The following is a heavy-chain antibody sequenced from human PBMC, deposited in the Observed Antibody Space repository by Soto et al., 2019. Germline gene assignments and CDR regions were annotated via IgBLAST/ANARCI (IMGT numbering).Heavy chain of an antibody. V-gene: IGHV3-48*02. Sequence: EVQLVESGGGLVQPGGSLRLSCAASGFTFSSYSMNWVRQAPGKGLEWVSYISSSSSTIYYADSVKGRFTISRDNAKNSLYLQMNSLRDEYTAVYYCARAPHHYSNYDYYYYGMDVWGQGTTVTVSS. J-gene: IGHJ6*02. CDR2: ISSSSSTI. CDR1: GFTFSSYS. CDR3: ARAPHHYSNYDYYYYGMDV. D-gene: IGHD4-4*01.